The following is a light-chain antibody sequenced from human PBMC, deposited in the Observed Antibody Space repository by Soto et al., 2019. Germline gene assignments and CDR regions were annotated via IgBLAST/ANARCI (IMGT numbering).Light chain of an antibody. V-gene: IGKV3-20*01. CDR1: QTVRNNY. Sequence: FVLTQSPGTLSLSPGERATLSCRASQTVRNNYLAWYQQKPGQAPRLLIYDASSRATGIPDRFSGGGSGTDFTLTISRLEPDDVAVYYCQQVSSYPLTFGGGTKVEIX. CDR2: DAS. J-gene: IGKJ4*01. CDR3: QQVSSYPLT.